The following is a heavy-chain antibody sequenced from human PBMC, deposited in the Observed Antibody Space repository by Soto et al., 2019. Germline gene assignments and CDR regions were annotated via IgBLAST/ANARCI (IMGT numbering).Heavy chain of an antibody. J-gene: IGHJ4*02. V-gene: IGHV3-11*01. CDR3: EKDSLYSTLDF. CDR1: GFTFSDYY. CDR2: ISSSGSTI. Sequence: PGGSLRLSCAASGFTFSDYYMSWIRQAPGKGLEWVSYISSSGSTIYYADSVKGRFTISRDNAKNSLYLQMNSLRAEDTAAYYCEKDSLYSTLDFCGQGTLVTVSS. D-gene: IGHD6-13*01.